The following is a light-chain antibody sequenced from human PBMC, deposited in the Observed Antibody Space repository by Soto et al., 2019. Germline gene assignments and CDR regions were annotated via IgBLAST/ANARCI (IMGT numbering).Light chain of an antibody. J-gene: IGKJ1*01. CDR2: DAS. Sequence: EIVLTQSPATLSLSPGERATLSCRDSQSVSSYLAWYQHKPGQAPRLLIYDASNRATGIPARFSGSGSGTDFTLTISSLEPEDFAVYYCQQRSNWPPTFGQGTKVEIK. CDR3: QQRSNWPPT. CDR1: QSVSSY. V-gene: IGKV3-11*01.